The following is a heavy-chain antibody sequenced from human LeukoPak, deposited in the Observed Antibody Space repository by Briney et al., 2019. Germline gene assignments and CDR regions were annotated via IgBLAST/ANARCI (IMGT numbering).Heavy chain of an antibody. CDR3: ARGDFWSGYSGYYFDY. J-gene: IGHJ4*02. Sequence: GASVKVSCKASGYTFTSYDISWVRQAPGQGLEWMGWISPYNGNTNYAQKLQGRVTMTTDTSTSTAYMELRSLRSDDPAVYYCARGDFWSGYSGYYFDYWGQGTLVTVSS. D-gene: IGHD3-3*01. CDR2: ISPYNGNT. V-gene: IGHV1-18*01. CDR1: GYTFTSYD.